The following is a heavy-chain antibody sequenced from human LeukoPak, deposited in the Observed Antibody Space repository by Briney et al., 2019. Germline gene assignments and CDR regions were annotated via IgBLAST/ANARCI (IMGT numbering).Heavy chain of an antibody. D-gene: IGHD6-13*01. CDR1: GYTFTDYY. CDR2: INPNSGGT. Sequence: GASVKVSCKASGYTFTDYYMHWVRQAPGQGLEWMGWINPNSGGTNYAQKFQGRVTMTRDTSISTAYMELSRLRSDDTAVYYCARARGIKYSSSWDGGPLDYWGQGTLVTISS. V-gene: IGHV1-2*02. CDR3: ARARGIKYSSSWDGGPLDY. J-gene: IGHJ4*02.